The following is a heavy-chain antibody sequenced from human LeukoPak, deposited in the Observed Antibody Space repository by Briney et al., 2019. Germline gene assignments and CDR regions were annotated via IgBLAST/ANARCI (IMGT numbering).Heavy chain of an antibody. CDR1: GGSISSGSYY. D-gene: IGHD3-9*01. V-gene: IGHV4-61*02. Sequence: SETLSLTCTVSGGSISSGSYYWSWIRQPAGKGLEWIGRIYTSGSTNYNPSLKSRVTISVDTSKNQFSLKLSSVTAADTAVYYCARDRGTYYDIFSHWGQGTLVTVSS. CDR2: IYTSGST. CDR3: ARDRGTYYDIFSH. J-gene: IGHJ4*02.